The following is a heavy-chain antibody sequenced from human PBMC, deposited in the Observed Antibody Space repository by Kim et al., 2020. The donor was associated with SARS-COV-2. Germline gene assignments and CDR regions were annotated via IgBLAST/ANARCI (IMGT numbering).Heavy chain of an antibody. CDR3: ARHGLGYCSSTSCCGADDPVTCYYYGMDV. CDR1: GYSFTSYW. Sequence: GESLKISCKGSGYSFTSYWISWVRQMPGKGLEWMGRIDPSDSYTNYSPSFQGHVTISADKSISTAYLQWSSLKASDTAMYYCARHGLGYCSSTSCCGADDPVTCYYYGMDVWGQGTTVTVSS. D-gene: IGHD2-2*01. J-gene: IGHJ6*02. CDR2: IDPSDSYT. V-gene: IGHV5-10-1*01.